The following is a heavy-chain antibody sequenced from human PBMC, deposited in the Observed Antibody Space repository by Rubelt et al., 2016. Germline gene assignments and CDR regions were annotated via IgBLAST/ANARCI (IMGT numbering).Heavy chain of an antibody. V-gene: IGHV1-58*01. CDR2: IVVGSGNT. CDR3: AAGFLRDFGVVIPGWFDP. CDR1: GFTFTSSA. Sequence: QMQLVQSGPEVKKPGTSVKVSCKASGFTFTSSAVQWVRQARGQRLEWIGWIVVGSGNTNYAQKFQERVTITRDMSTSTAYMELSGLGAEDTAVYYCAAGFLRDFGVVIPGWFDPWGQGTLVTVSS. D-gene: IGHD3-3*01. J-gene: IGHJ5*02.